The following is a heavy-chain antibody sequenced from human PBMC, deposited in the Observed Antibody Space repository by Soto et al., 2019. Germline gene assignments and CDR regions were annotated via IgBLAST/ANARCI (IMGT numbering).Heavy chain of an antibody. Sequence: GGSLRLSCAASGFTFSSYAMTWVRQTPGKGLEWVSVISASGGNTNYADSVKGRLTISRDNSQKTLFLQMNSLRADDTAVYYCTQLTNYYGGWFDPWGQGTLVTVSS. CDR3: TQLTNYYGGWFDP. CDR1: GFTFSSYA. CDR2: ISASGGNT. V-gene: IGHV3-23*01. J-gene: IGHJ5*02. D-gene: IGHD3-10*01.